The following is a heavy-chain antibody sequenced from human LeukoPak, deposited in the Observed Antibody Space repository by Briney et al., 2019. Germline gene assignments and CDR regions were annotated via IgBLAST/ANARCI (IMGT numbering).Heavy chain of an antibody. CDR3: ARGFYPDRSMIVVVVDY. V-gene: IGHV3-7*03. CDR1: GFTFSSYW. Sequence: PGGSLRLSCAASGFTFSSYWMSWVRQAPGKGPEWVANIKQDGSEKYYVDSVKGRFTISRDNAKNSLYLQMNSLRAEDTAVYYCARGFYPDRSMIVVVVDYWGQGTLVTVSS. J-gene: IGHJ4*02. CDR2: IKQDGSEK. D-gene: IGHD3-22*01.